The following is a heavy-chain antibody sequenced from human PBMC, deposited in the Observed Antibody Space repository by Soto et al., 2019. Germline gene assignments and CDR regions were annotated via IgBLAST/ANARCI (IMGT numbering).Heavy chain of an antibody. CDR3: ARVPTYYYDSSGPDY. V-gene: IGHV4-30-4*01. CDR2: IYYSGST. D-gene: IGHD3-22*01. Sequence: SETLSLTCTVSGGSISSGDYYWSWIRQPPGKGLEWIGYIYYSGSTYYNPSLKSRVTISVDTSKNQFSLKLSSVTAADTAVYYCARVPTYYYDSSGPDYWGQGTLVTVSS. CDR1: GGSISSGDYY. J-gene: IGHJ4*02.